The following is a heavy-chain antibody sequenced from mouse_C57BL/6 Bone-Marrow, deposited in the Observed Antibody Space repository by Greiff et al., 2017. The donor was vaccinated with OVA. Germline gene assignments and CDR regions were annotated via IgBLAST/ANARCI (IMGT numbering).Heavy chain of an antibody. J-gene: IGHJ2*01. CDR2: LDPSDSSP. CDR3: ARRAYYDYDGYYFDY. D-gene: IGHD2-4*01. CDR1: GYTFTSYW. V-gene: IGHV1-69*01. Sequence: QVQLQQPGAELVMPGASVKLSCKASGYTFTSYWMHWVKQRPGPGLEWIGELDPSDSSPHYNQKFKGKSTLTVDKSSSTAYMQLSSLTSEDSAVYDCARRAYYDYDGYYFDYWGQGTTLTVSS.